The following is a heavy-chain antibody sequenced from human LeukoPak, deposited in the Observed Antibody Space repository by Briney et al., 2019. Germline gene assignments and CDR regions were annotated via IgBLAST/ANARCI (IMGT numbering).Heavy chain of an antibody. V-gene: IGHV1-58*02. Sequence: SVKVSCKASGFTFTSSAMQWVRQARGQRLEWIGWIVVGSGNTNYAQKFQERVTITRDMSTSTAYMELSSLRSEDTAVYYCAAAGYCSSTSCSPYYYYGMDFWGQGTTVTVPS. D-gene: IGHD2-2*01. J-gene: IGHJ6*02. CDR1: GFTFTSSA. CDR2: IVVGSGNT. CDR3: AAAGYCSSTSCSPYYYYGMDF.